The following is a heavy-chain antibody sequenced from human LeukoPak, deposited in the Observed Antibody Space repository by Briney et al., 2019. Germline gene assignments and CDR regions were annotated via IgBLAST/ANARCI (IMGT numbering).Heavy chain of an antibody. CDR1: GGSFSGYY. D-gene: IGHD3-22*01. V-gene: IGHV4-34*01. CDR3: ARGPRRVTMIVVVITMTVFDY. J-gene: IGHJ4*02. CDR2: INHSGST. Sequence: KPSETLSLTCAVYGGSFSGYYWSWIRQPPGEGLEWIGEINHSGSTNYNPSLKSRVTISVDTSKNQFSLKLSSVTAADTAVYYCARGPRRVTMIVVVITMTVFDYWGQGTLVTVSS.